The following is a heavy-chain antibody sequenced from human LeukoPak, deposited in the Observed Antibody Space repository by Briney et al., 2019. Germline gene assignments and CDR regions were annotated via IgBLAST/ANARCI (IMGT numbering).Heavy chain of an antibody. V-gene: IGHV5-51*01. CDR2: PYPADSDT. J-gene: IGHJ5*02. Sequence: GESLKISCKGSGYTFISYWIGWVRQMPGKGLEWMGIPYPADSDTRYSPSFQGQVTISADKSINTAYLQWSSLKASDTAIYYCARSRGYGPDHWFDPWGQGTLVTVSS. CDR3: ARSRGYGPDHWFDP. CDR1: GYTFISYW. D-gene: IGHD5-18*01.